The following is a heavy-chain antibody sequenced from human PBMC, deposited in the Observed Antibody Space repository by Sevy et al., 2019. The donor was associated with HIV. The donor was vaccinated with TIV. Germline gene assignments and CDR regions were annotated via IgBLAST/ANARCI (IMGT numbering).Heavy chain of an antibody. J-gene: IGHJ4*02. CDR3: ARGPEWELTSFLSH. V-gene: IGHV3-30-3*01. CDR2: ISSNGDND. CDR1: GFTFRTYA. Sequence: GGSLRLSCAASGFTFRTYAFHWVRQAPGRGLEWIGLISSNGDNDLYANSVRGRFTISRDNSMNILHLQMTSLTPDDTDVYYCARGPEWELTSFLSHWGQGTLVTVSS. D-gene: IGHD1-26*01.